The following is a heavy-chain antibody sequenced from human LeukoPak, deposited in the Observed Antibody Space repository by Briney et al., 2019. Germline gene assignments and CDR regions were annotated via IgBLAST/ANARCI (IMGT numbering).Heavy chain of an antibody. CDR2: IYYSGST. J-gene: IGHJ6*03. CDR1: GGPISSGGYY. Sequence: MPSQTLSLTCTVSGGPISSGGYYWSWIRQHPGKGLEWIGYIYYSGSTYYNPSLKSRVTISVDTSKNQFSLKLSSVTAADTAVYYCARVGIQVSAFKYYYYMDVWGKGTTVAVSS. D-gene: IGHD1-1*01. V-gene: IGHV4-31*03. CDR3: ARVGIQVSAFKYYYYMDV.